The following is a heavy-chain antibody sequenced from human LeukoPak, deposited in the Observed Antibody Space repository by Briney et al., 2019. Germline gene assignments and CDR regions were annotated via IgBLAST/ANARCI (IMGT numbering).Heavy chain of an antibody. V-gene: IGHV3-30*18. CDR2: ISYDGSNK. D-gene: IGHD5-24*01. CDR3: AKVSGGDGYNFGFDY. J-gene: IGHJ4*02. Sequence: PGGSLRLSCAASGFTFSSYGMHWVRQAPGKGLEWVAVISYDGSNKYYADSVKGRFTISRDNSKNTLYLQMNSLRAEDTAVYYCAKVSGGDGYNFGFDYWGQGTLVTVSS. CDR1: GFTFSSYG.